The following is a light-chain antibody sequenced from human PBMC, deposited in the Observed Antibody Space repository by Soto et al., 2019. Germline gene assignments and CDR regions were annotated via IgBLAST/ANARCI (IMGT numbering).Light chain of an antibody. V-gene: IGLV2-11*01. CDR2: DVR. Sequence: QSALTQPRSVSGSPGQSVTISCTGTSSDVGGYSYVSWYQLHPGRASKLMIYDVRERPSGVPDRFSGSKSGNTASLTISGLQAEDEADYYCCSYAGSHTLLFGGGTKLTVL. CDR3: CSYAGSHTLL. CDR1: SSDVGGYSY. J-gene: IGLJ2*01.